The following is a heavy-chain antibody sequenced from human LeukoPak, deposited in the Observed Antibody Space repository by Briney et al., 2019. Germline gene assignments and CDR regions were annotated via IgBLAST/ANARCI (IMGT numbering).Heavy chain of an antibody. CDR2: IDYSGSG. J-gene: IGHJ4*02. D-gene: IGHD4-4*01. CDR3: ASDAWHGNSPLDY. CDR1: GGSISSYY. Sequence: SETLSLTCTVSGGSISSYYWRWIRQSPGKGLELIGYIDYSGSGYYNPSFKSRVTISVDTAKSQFSLDLRSVTAADTAVYYCASDAWHGNSPLDYWGQGTLVTVSS. V-gene: IGHV4-59*08.